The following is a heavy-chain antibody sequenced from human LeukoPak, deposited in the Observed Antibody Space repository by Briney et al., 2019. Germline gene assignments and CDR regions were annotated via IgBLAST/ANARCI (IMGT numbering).Heavy chain of an antibody. CDR3: AKDGDYGGNSGSGLDY. J-gene: IGHJ4*02. Sequence: GGSLRLSCAASGFTFSSYGMHWVRQAPGKGLEWVAVIWYGGSNKYYADSVKGRFTISRDNSKNTLYLQMNSLRAEDTAVYYCAKDGDYGGNSGSGLDYWGQGTLVTVSS. CDR2: IWYGGSNK. V-gene: IGHV3-30*02. CDR1: GFTFSSYG. D-gene: IGHD4-23*01.